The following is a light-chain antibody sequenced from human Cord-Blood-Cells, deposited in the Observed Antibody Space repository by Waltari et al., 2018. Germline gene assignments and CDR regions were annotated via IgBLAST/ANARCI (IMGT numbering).Light chain of an antibody. Sequence: QSALTQPRSVSGSPGQSVTLSCTGTSSDVGGYNYASWYQQHPGKAPKLMIYDVNQRPSGVPDRFSGSKAGNTASLTISVLQAEDEADYYCCSYAGSYTGVFGGGTKLTVL. J-gene: IGLJ3*02. V-gene: IGLV2-11*01. CDR1: SSDVGGYNY. CDR3: CSYAGSYTGV. CDR2: DVN.